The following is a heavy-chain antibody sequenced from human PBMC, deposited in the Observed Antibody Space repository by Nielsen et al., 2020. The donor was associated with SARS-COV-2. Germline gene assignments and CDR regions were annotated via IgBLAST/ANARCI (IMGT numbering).Heavy chain of an antibody. J-gene: IGHJ4*02. V-gene: IGHV3-30*03. CDR1: GFTFSSYG. CDR3: ARGVWELPYFDY. CDR2: ISYDVSNK. D-gene: IGHD1-26*01. Sequence: GESLKISCAASGFTFSSYGMHWVRQAPGKGLEWVAVISYDVSNKYYADSVKGRFTISRDNSKNTLYLQMNSLRAEDTAVYYCARGVWELPYFDYWGQGTLVTVSS.